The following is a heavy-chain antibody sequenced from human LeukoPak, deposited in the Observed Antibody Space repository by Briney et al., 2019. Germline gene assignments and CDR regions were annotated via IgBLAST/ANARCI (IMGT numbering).Heavy chain of an antibody. CDR3: ARDRGSSGWNFDP. CDR1: GFTFSRYW. Sequence: GGSLRLSCAASGFTFSRYWMSWVRQAPGKGLEWVANIKQDGSENYYGDSVKGRFTIFRDNAKNSLYLQMNSLRAEDTAVYFCARDRGSSGWNFDPWGQGTLVTVSS. D-gene: IGHD6-19*01. V-gene: IGHV3-7*01. CDR2: IKQDGSEN. J-gene: IGHJ5*02.